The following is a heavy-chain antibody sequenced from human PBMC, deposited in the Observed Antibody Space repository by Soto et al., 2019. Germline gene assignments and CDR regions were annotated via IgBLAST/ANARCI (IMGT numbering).Heavy chain of an antibody. D-gene: IGHD3-10*01. CDR2: IYSSGNT. CDR3: ARDLYGQVGMDV. J-gene: IGHJ6*02. Sequence: PSETLSLTCTASGGSISSGDDYWSWIRQPPGRGLEWIGYIYSSGNTNYAASVKSRVTISRDTSKNQFSLKLSSVTAADTAVYYCARDLYGQVGMDVWGQGTTVTVSS. V-gene: IGHV4-30-4*01. CDR1: GGSISSGDDY.